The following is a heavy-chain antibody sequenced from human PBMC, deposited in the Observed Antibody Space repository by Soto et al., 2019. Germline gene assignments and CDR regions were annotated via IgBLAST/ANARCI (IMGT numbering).Heavy chain of an antibody. V-gene: IGHV4-59*01. J-gene: IGHJ3*01. Sequence: TSETLSLTCTVSGDSTVNSYWSWIRQAPGKGPEWLGYLSYNGGTNHNPSLQGRATMSVDTAQNQVSLNLNSVTAADTAVYYCAKDRGIIVKAGDAFDVWGQGTKVTVSS. D-gene: IGHD3-16*02. CDR1: GDSTVNSY. CDR3: AKDRGIIVKAGDAFDV. CDR2: LSYNGGT.